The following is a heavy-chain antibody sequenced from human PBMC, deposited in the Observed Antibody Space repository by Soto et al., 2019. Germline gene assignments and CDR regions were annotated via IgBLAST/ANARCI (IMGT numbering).Heavy chain of an antibody. CDR2: IYYSGST. D-gene: IGHD3-10*01. V-gene: IGHV4-59*01. CDR1: GGSISSYY. CDR3: ARVPRLTDGDFDY. Sequence: SETLSLTCTVSGGSISSYYWSWIRQPPGKGLEWIGYIYYSGSTNYNPSLKSRVTISVDTSKNQFSLKLSSVTAADTAVYYCARVPRLTDGDFDYWGQGTLVTVSS. J-gene: IGHJ4*02.